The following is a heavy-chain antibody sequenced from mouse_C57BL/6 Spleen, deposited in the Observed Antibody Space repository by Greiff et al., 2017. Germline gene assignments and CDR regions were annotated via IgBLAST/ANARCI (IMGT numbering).Heavy chain of an antibody. J-gene: IGHJ4*01. V-gene: IGHV1-72*01. D-gene: IGHD2-3*01. Sequence: QVQLQQPGAELVKPGASVKLSCKASGYTFTSYWMHWVKQRPGRGLEWIGRIDPNRGGTKYNEKVKSKATLTVDKPSSTAYMQRSSLTSEDSAVYYCARDDGPFFYAMDYWGQGTSVTVSS. CDR3: ARDDGPFFYAMDY. CDR1: GYTFTSYW. CDR2: IDPNRGGT.